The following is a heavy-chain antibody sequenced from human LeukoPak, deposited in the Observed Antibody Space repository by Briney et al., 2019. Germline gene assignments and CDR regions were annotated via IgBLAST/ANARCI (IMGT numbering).Heavy chain of an antibody. CDR1: GFTFGDYA. V-gene: IGHV3-49*03. CDR2: IRSKAYGGTT. Sequence: PGRSLRLSCTASGFTFGDYAMSWFRQAPGKGLELVGFIRSKAYGGTTEYAASVKGRFTISRDDSKSIAYLQMNSLKIEDTAVYYCTREDYDSSGYYLDYWGQGTLVTVSS. J-gene: IGHJ4*02. D-gene: IGHD3-22*01. CDR3: TREDYDSSGYYLDY.